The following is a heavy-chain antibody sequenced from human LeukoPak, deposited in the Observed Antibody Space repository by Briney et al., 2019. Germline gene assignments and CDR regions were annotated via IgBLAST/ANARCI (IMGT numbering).Heavy chain of an antibody. J-gene: IGHJ4*02. CDR1: GGSISSYY. Sequence: SETLSLPCTVSGGSISSYYWSWIRQPPGKGLEWIGYIYYSGSTNYNPSLKSRVTISVDTPKNLFSLKLSSVTAADTAVYYCARDLAAAGTSGFDYWGQGTLVTVSS. D-gene: IGHD6-13*01. V-gene: IGHV4-59*12. CDR3: ARDLAAAGTSGFDY. CDR2: IYYSGST.